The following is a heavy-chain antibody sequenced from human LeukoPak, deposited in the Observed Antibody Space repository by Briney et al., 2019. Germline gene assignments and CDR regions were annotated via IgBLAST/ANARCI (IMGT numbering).Heavy chain of an antibody. Sequence: PGGSLRLSCAASGFTFSSYGMHWVRQAPGKGLEWVAFIRYDGSNKYYADSVKGRFTVSRDNSKNTLYLQMNSLRAEDTAVYYCAKDLTGVGANMFDYWGQGTLVTVSS. V-gene: IGHV3-30*02. CDR1: GFTFSSYG. J-gene: IGHJ4*02. D-gene: IGHD1-26*01. CDR3: AKDLTGVGANMFDY. CDR2: IRYDGSNK.